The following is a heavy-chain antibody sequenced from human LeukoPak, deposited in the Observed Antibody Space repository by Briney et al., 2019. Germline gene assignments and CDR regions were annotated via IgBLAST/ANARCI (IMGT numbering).Heavy chain of an antibody. V-gene: IGHV3-30*18. Sequence: GGSLRLSCAASGFTFSNYDIHWVRQAPGKGLEWVAVISYDGSNKSYADSVNGRFTISRDNSRNTLYLQMNSLRAEDTAVYYCAKEGAIWDYGVTGGYFDYWGQGTLVTVSS. D-gene: IGHD4-17*01. CDR2: ISYDGSNK. J-gene: IGHJ4*02. CDR3: AKEGAIWDYGVTGGYFDY. CDR1: GFTFSNYD.